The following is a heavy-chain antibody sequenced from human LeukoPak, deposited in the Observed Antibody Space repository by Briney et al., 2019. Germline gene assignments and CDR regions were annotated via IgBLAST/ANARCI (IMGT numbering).Heavy chain of an antibody. CDR2: IYYSGST. CDR3: ARDPDYYYGMDV. Sequence: SETLSLTCTVSNGSISPYFWSWIRQPPGKGLEWIGYIYYSGSTKYNPSLKSRVTISVDTSKNQFSLKLSSVTAADTAVYYCARDPDYYYGMDVWGQGTTVTVSS. V-gene: IGHV4-59*01. J-gene: IGHJ6*02. CDR1: NGSISPYF.